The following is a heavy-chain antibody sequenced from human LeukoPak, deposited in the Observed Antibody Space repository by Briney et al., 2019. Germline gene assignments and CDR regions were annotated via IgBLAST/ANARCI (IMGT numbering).Heavy chain of an antibody. V-gene: IGHV3-7*01. CDR2: IKQDGSEK. Sequence: GGSLRLSCAASGFTFRSYWMSWVRQAPGKGLGWVANIKQDGSEKYYVDSVKGRFTISRDNAKNSLYLQMNSLRAEDTAVYYCARDGDYYGSGSYYSWFDPWGQGTLVTVSS. CDR1: GFTFRSYW. CDR3: ARDGDYYGSGSYYSWFDP. J-gene: IGHJ5*02. D-gene: IGHD3-10*01.